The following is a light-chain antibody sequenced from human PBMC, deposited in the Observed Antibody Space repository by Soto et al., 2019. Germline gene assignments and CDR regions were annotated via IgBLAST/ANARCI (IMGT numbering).Light chain of an antibody. Sequence: ETVLTQSPGTLSLSPGETATLSCRASQSVASNSIAWYQQKPGQAPRLLVYGASGRATDIPDRFSGRGSGTDFTLTINRLEPEDFAVYYCQNYDSSPYTFGQGTKLEIK. CDR1: QSVASNS. CDR2: GAS. V-gene: IGKV3-20*01. J-gene: IGKJ2*01. CDR3: QNYDSSPYT.